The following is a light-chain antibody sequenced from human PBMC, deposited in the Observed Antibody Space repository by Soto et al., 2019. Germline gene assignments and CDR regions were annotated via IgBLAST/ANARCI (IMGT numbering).Light chain of an antibody. CDR3: QQYSTYWT. J-gene: IGKJ1*01. CDR1: QSIGRG. V-gene: IGKV1-5*01. CDR2: DAS. Sequence: DIQMTHSPASLSASVGYRFTITCRASQSIGRGLAWYKEKPGKAPKVLIYDASNFASGVPSSLSGSGSGTEFTLTISSLQPDDFATYYCQQYSTYWTFGQGTKVDIK.